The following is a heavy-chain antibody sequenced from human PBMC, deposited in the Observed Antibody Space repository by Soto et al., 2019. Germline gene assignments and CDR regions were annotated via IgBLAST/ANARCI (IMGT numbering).Heavy chain of an antibody. V-gene: IGHV4-30-4*01. CDR3: GRGQTAIDV. CDR2: IYYSGST. CDR1: GGTITRGDHF. Sequence: QLQLQESGPGLVKPSETLSLTCSVSGGTITRGDHFWSWVRQSPGKGLEWLGYIYYSGSTYYNPSLKGRVTMTIEKSKHQFSLNLSSVTAADTAVFYCGRGQTAIDVWGQGTTVTVSS. D-gene: IGHD5-18*01. J-gene: IGHJ6*02.